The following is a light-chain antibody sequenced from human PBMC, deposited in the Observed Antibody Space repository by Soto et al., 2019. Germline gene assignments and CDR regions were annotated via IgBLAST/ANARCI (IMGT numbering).Light chain of an antibody. CDR3: QQYGSL. CDR1: QTVRGNY. CDR2: GAS. V-gene: IGKV3-20*01. J-gene: IGKJ4*01. Sequence: IALTQSPGTLSLSPGDRATLSCGASQTVRGNYLAWYQQKPGQVPRLLIYGASSRAIGIPDRFSGSGSGTDFTLTVSRLEPEDFAVYYCQQYGSLFGGGTKVDIK.